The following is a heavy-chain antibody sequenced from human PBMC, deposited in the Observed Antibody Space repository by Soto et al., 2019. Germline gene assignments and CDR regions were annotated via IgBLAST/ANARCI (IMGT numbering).Heavy chain of an antibody. CDR1: GFTFSGYA. D-gene: IGHD3-10*01. CDR3: AKKVNSGPGSQYFDY. J-gene: IGHJ4*02. Sequence: PGGSLRLSCAASGFTFSGYAMTWVRQAPGKGLEWVSSITGSGTSTYYADSVKGRFIISRDNSKNTVSLQMNSLRADDTAVYYCAKKVNSGPGSQYFDYWGQGTLVTVSS. CDR2: ITGSGTST. V-gene: IGHV3-23*01.